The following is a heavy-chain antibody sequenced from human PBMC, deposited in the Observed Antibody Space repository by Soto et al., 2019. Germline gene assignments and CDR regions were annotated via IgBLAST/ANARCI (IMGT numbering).Heavy chain of an antibody. CDR2: VFYTGFT. V-gene: IGHV4-39*01. Sequence: LTCAVSCGSISGTYCYWGWLRQSPGKGPEWIGSVFYTGFTSYNPSLESRFSVSVDTSKNQFSLKVSGGSAADTAVYYCATSQKGYDWNYFDHWGQGALVTVSS. CDR1: CGSISGTYCY. J-gene: IGHJ4*02. D-gene: IGHD1-20*01. CDR3: ATSQKGYDWNYFDH.